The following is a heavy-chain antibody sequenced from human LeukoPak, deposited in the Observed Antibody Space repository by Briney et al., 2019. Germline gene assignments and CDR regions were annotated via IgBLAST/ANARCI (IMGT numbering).Heavy chain of an antibody. CDR3: ARQGTAGDSRQVDY. J-gene: IGHJ4*02. Sequence: SETLSLTCTVSGGSISSSSYYWGWIRQPPGKGLEWIGTIYYSGSTYYNPSLKSRVTISVDTSKNQFSLKLSSVTAADTAVYYCARQGTAGDSRQVDYWGQGTLVTVFS. CDR2: IYYSGST. V-gene: IGHV4-39*01. CDR1: GGSISSSSYY. D-gene: IGHD3-22*01.